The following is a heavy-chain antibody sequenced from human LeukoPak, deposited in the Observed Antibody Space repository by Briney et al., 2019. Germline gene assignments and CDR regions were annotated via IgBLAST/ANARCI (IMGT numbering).Heavy chain of an antibody. CDR1: GFTFSSYW. CDR2: IKQDGSEK. CDR3: AREKEQWLDDAFDI. J-gene: IGHJ3*02. D-gene: IGHD6-19*01. Sequence: GGSLRLSCAASGFTFSSYWMSWVRQAPGKGLERVANIKQDGSEKYYVDSVKGRFTISRDNAKNSLYLQMNSLRAEDTAVYYCAREKEQWLDDAFDIWGQGTMVTVSS. V-gene: IGHV3-7*01.